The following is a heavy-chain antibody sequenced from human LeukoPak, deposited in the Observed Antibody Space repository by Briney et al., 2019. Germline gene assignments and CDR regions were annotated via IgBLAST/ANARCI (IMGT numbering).Heavy chain of an antibody. V-gene: IGHV3-23*01. Sequence: GGSLRLSCAASGFTFSSYAMSWVRQAPGKGLEWVSTISGSGGSTYYADSVKGRLTISRDNSKNTLYVQMNSLRLEDTAVYYCAKDAVTTLDYWGQGTLVTVSS. CDR2: ISGSGGST. D-gene: IGHD4-17*01. J-gene: IGHJ4*02. CDR1: GFTFSSYA. CDR3: AKDAVTTLDY.